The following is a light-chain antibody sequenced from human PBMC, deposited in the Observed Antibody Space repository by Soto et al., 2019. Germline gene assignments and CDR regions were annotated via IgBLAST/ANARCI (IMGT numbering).Light chain of an antibody. Sequence: EIVMTQSTPTLSVSPGERATLSCRASQSVSSNLAWYQQKPGQAPRLLIYGASTRATGIPARFSGSGSGTEFTLTISSLQSEDFAVYYCQQYNNWWTFGQGTKVDIK. CDR3: QQYNNWWT. CDR1: QSVSSN. V-gene: IGKV3-15*01. CDR2: GAS. J-gene: IGKJ1*01.